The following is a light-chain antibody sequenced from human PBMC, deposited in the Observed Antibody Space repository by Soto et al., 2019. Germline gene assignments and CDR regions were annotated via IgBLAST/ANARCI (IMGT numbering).Light chain of an antibody. CDR3: QQSYSTPIT. CDR2: AAS. CDR1: QSISNY. J-gene: IGKJ5*01. Sequence: DIQMTQSPSSLSASVGDRVTITCRASQSISNYLNWYQQKPGKAPKLLIYAASSLQSGVPSGFSGSGSGTDLTLTISSLQPEDFATYYCQQSYSTPITFGQGTRLEIK. V-gene: IGKV1-39*01.